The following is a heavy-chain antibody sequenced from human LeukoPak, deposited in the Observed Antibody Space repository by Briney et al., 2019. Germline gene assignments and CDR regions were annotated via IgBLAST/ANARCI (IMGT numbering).Heavy chain of an antibody. Sequence: TGGSLRLSCAASGFTFSSYGMHWVRQAPGKGLEWVSIISGSGATTFYADSVRGRFTISRDNSKNTLYLQMSSLRGEDTAVYFCAKGAAIATFYFDYWGQGNLVTVSS. D-gene: IGHD6-13*01. CDR1: GFTFSSYG. V-gene: IGHV3-23*01. CDR3: AKGAAIATFYFDY. CDR2: ISGSGATT. J-gene: IGHJ4*02.